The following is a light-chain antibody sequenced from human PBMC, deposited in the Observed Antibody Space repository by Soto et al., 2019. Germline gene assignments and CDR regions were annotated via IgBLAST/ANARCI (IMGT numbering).Light chain of an antibody. V-gene: IGKV4-1*01. J-gene: IGKJ5*01. CDR1: QIVLYSSNNKNY. Sequence: DIVMTQSPDSLAVSLGARATINCKSSQIVLYSSNNKNYLAWYQQKPGQPPKLLVYWASTRESGVPDRFSGSGSGTDFTLTISSLQAEDVAVYYCQQYYSTPPTFGQGTRLEI. CDR3: QQYYSTPPT. CDR2: WAS.